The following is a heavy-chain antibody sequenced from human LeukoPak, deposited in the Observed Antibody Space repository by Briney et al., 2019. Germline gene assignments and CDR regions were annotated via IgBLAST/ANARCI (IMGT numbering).Heavy chain of an antibody. V-gene: IGHV3-74*01. CDR3: ATFVPGYYYGMDV. Sequence: GGSLRLSCAASGFTFSSYWMHWVRQAPGKGLVWVSRINSDGSSTSYADSVKGRFTISRDNAKNTLYLQMNSLRAEDTAVYYCATFVPGYYYGMDVWGKGTTVTVSS. CDR2: INSDGSST. CDR1: GFTFSSYW. J-gene: IGHJ6*04. D-gene: IGHD3-10*01.